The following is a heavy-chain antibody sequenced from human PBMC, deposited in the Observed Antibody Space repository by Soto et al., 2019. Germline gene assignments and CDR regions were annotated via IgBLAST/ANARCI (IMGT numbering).Heavy chain of an antibody. Sequence: LGTLSLPCAFFGGSFSGYFWTWVPPPPGAGLEGFGEINHSGSTNYTPSLKSRVTISVDTSKNQFSLKLSSVTAADTAVYYCASQGGDIVLVPAAHGHYYGMDVWGQGTTVTVSS. V-gene: IGHV4-34*01. CDR3: ASQGGDIVLVPAAHGHYYGMDV. CDR1: GGSFSGYF. D-gene: IGHD2-2*01. J-gene: IGHJ6*02. CDR2: INHSGST.